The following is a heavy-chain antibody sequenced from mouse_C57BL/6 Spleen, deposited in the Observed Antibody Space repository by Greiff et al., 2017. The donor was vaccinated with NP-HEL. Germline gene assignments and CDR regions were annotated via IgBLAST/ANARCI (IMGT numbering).Heavy chain of an antibody. Sequence: VKLQESGAELVKPGASVKLSCKASGYTFTSYWMQWVKQRPGQGLEWIGEIDPSDSYTNYNQKFKGKATLTVDTSSSTAYMQLSSLTSEDSAVYYCARYETGPYAMDYWGQGTSVTVSS. CDR1: GYTFTSYW. V-gene: IGHV1-50*01. CDR3: ARYETGPYAMDY. CDR2: IDPSDSYT. D-gene: IGHD3-2*01. J-gene: IGHJ4*01.